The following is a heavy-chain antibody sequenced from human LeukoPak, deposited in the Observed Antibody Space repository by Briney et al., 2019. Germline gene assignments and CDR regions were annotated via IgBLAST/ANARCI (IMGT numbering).Heavy chain of an antibody. V-gene: IGHV3-23*01. Sequence: PGGSLRLSCAASGFTFSSYAMNWVRQAPGKGLEWVSALSGSGVSTYYADSMKGRFTISRDNSKNTLYLQMNSLRAEDTAVYYCANDGYDSTPTTFGFFDNWGQGTLATVSS. J-gene: IGHJ4*02. CDR2: LSGSGVST. CDR3: ANDGYDSTPTTFGFFDN. D-gene: IGHD3-22*01. CDR1: GFTFSSYA.